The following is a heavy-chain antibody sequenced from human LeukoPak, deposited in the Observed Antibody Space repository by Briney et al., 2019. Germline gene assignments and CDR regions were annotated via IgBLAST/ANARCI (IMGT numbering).Heavy chain of an antibody. CDR3: AGDSSGWNWYFDL. CDR1: GGSISSGSYY. Sequence: SETLSLTCTVSGGSISSGSYYWNWIRQPAGKGLEWIGRVYTSGSTNYNPSLKSRVTISVDTSKNQFSLKLSSVTAADTAVYYCAGDSSGWNWYFDLWGRGTLVTVSS. CDR2: VYTSGST. V-gene: IGHV4-61*02. J-gene: IGHJ2*01. D-gene: IGHD6-19*01.